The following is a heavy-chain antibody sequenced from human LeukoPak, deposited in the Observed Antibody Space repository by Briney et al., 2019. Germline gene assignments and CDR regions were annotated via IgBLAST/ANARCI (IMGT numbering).Heavy chain of an antibody. Sequence: PGGSLRLSCAASGFTFSNLWMSWVRQAPRKGLKWVANIKQDGSEKYYVDSVKGRFTISRDNAQNSLYLQMNSLRAEDTAIYYCATSTAAAGTDWGQGTLVTVSS. D-gene: IGHD6-13*01. CDR1: GFTFSNLW. V-gene: IGHV3-7*03. J-gene: IGHJ4*02. CDR3: ATSTAAAGTD. CDR2: IKQDGSEK.